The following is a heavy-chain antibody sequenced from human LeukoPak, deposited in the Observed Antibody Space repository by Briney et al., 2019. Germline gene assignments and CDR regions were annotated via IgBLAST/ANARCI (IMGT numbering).Heavy chain of an antibody. J-gene: IGHJ4*02. CDR2: IRPDGSEE. D-gene: IGHD1-7*01. CDR3: ARLLGTVTTYDY. Sequence: TGGSLRLSCAASGFTFSRHWMSWVRQAPGKGLEWVASIRPDGSEEYYMDSVKGRFTISRDNAKNSLYLQMNSLRAEDTAVYYCARLLGTVTTYDYWGQGTLVTVSS. V-gene: IGHV3-7*01. CDR1: GFTFSRHW.